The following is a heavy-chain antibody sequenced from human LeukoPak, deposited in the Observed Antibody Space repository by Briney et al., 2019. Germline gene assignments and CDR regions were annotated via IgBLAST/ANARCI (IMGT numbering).Heavy chain of an antibody. Sequence: PSETLSLTCAVYGGSFSGYYWSWIRQPPGKGLEWIGEINHSGSTNYNPSLKSRVTISVDTSKNQFSLKLSSVTAADTAVYYCARAMVRGVIITFDYWGQGTLVTVSS. CDR3: ARAMVRGVIITFDY. CDR2: INHSGST. CDR1: GGSFSGYY. D-gene: IGHD3-10*01. J-gene: IGHJ4*02. V-gene: IGHV4-34*01.